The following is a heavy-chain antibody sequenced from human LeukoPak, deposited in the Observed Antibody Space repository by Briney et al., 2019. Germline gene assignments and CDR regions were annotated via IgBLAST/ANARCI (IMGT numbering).Heavy chain of an antibody. V-gene: IGHV3-20*04. Sequence: GGSLRLSCAASGFIFDDYAMSWVRQAPGKGLEWVSGINWNGDSTGYADSVKGRFTISRDNAKKSLFLQMNSLRAEDTALYYCARDRRGRVAVAGTSYFQYWGQGTLVTVSS. CDR3: ARDRRGRVAVAGTSYFQY. CDR1: GFIFDDYA. CDR2: INWNGDST. J-gene: IGHJ1*01. D-gene: IGHD6-19*01.